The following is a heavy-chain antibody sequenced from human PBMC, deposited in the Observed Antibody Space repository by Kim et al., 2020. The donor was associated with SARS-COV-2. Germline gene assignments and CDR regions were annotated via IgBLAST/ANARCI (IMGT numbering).Heavy chain of an antibody. CDR1: GGSISSYY. Sequence: SETLTLTCTVSGGSISSYYWSWIRQPPGKGLEWIGYIYYSGSTNYNPSLKSRVTISVDTSKNQFSLKLSSVTAADTAVYYCARGGSSWYSYYYGMDVWGQGTTVTVSS. CDR2: IYYSGST. J-gene: IGHJ6*02. CDR3: ARGGSSWYSYYYGMDV. V-gene: IGHV4-59*13. D-gene: IGHD6-13*01.